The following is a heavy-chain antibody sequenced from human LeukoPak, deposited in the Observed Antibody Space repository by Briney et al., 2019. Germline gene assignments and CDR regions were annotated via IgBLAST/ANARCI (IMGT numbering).Heavy chain of an antibody. Sequence: GGSLRLSCAASGFTFSTYDMHWVRQAPGKGLERVAFIRFDGSNRYYADSVKGRFTISRDNSKNTLFLQMNSLRVEDAAVYYCDCSNINCYAAGDYWGQGTLVTVSS. CDR2: IRFDGSNR. V-gene: IGHV3-30*02. D-gene: IGHD2-2*01. J-gene: IGHJ4*02. CDR3: DCSNINCYAAGDY. CDR1: GFTFSTYD.